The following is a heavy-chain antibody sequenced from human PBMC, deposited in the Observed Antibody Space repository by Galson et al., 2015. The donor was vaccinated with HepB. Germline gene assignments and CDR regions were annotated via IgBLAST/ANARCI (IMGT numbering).Heavy chain of an antibody. V-gene: IGHV3-11*01. CDR3: ARAVFPRPGVAYFDY. J-gene: IGHJ4*02. CDR1: GFSFSDYY. Sequence: SLRLSCAASGFSFSDYYMSWVRQTPGKGLEWISHITSGGSTIHYADSVKGRFTISRDNAKNSLYLQMNSLRDEDTAVYYCARAVFPRPGVAYFDYWGQGTLVTVSS. CDR2: ITSGGSTI. D-gene: IGHD3-3*01.